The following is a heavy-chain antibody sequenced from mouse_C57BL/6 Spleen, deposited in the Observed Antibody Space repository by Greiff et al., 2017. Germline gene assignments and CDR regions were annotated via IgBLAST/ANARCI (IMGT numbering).Heavy chain of an antibody. Sequence: VQVVESGAELVRPGSSVKLSCKASGYTFTSYWMHWVKQRPIQGLEWIGNIDPSDSETHYNQKFKDKATLTVDKSSSTAYMQLSSLTSEDSAVYYCARNHYGSSYWYFDVWGTGTTVTVSS. J-gene: IGHJ1*03. CDR1: GYTFTSYW. D-gene: IGHD1-1*01. V-gene: IGHV1-52*01. CDR3: ARNHYGSSYWYFDV. CDR2: IDPSDSET.